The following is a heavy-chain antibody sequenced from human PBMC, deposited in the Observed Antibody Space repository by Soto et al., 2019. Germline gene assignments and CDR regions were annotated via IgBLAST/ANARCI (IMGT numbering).Heavy chain of an antibody. CDR2: IIPIFGTA. J-gene: IGHJ6*02. CDR3: ARLIVGATYCYYYGMDV. D-gene: IGHD1-26*01. CDR1: GGTFSSYA. Sequence: QVQLVQSGAEVKKPGSSVKVSCKASGGTFSSYAISWVRQAPGQGLEWMGGIIPIFGTANYAQKFQGRVTITADKSTSTAYMELSSLRSDDTAVYYCARLIVGATYCYYYGMDVWGHGTTVTVSS. V-gene: IGHV1-69*06.